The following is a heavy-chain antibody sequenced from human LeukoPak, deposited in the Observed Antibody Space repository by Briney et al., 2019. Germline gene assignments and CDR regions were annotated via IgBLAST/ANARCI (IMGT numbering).Heavy chain of an antibody. CDR1: GFTFSSYA. D-gene: IGHD2-15*01. J-gene: IGHJ4*02. CDR2: ISGSGGST. V-gene: IGHV3-23*01. CDR3: AKDLRAGALLPNFDY. Sequence: PGGSLRLSCAASGFTFSSYAMSWVRQAPGKRLEWVSAISGSGGSTYYADSVKGRFTISRDNSKNTLYLQMNSLRAEDTAVYYCAKDLRAGALLPNFDYWGQGTLVTVSS.